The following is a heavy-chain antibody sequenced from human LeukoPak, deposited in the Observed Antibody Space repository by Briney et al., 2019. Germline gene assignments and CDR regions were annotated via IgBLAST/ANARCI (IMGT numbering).Heavy chain of an antibody. Sequence: PGRSLRLSCAASGFTFSSYGMHWVRQAPGKGLEWVAVIWYDGSNKYYADSVKGRFTISRDNSKNTLYLQMDSLRAEDTAVYYCARDRSGMDVWGQGTTVTVSS. CDR1: GFTFSSYG. J-gene: IGHJ6*02. V-gene: IGHV3-33*01. CDR2: IWYDGSNK. CDR3: ARDRSGMDV.